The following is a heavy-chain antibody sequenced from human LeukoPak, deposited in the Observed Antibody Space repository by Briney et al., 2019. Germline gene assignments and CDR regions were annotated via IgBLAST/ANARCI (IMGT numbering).Heavy chain of an antibody. CDR1: GGSISRSSYY. Sequence: SETLSLTCTVSGGSISRSSYYWGWIRQPPGKGLEWIGSIYYSGSTYYNPSLKSRVTISVDRSKNQFSLKLSSVTAADTAVYYCARDMGYYDSSGYGLNAFDIWGQGTMVTVSS. V-gene: IGHV4-39*07. J-gene: IGHJ3*02. D-gene: IGHD3-22*01. CDR3: ARDMGYYDSSGYGLNAFDI. CDR2: IYYSGST.